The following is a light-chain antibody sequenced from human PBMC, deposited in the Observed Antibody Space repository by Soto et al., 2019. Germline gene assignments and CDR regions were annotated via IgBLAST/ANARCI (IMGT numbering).Light chain of an antibody. Sequence: QLVLTQSPSASASLGASVKLTCTLSSGHINYAIAWHQQQPEKGPRFLMKLNSDGSHSKGDGIPDRFSGSSSGAERYLTIPTLQCEDEYGDYCHTWVTRNHIFGGGTKLTVL. J-gene: IGLJ2*01. CDR1: SGHINYA. V-gene: IGLV4-69*01. CDR2: LNSDGSH. CDR3: HTWVTRNHI.